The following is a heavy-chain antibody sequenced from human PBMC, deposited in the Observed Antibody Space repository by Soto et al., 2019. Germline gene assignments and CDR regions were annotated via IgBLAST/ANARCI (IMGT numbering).Heavy chain of an antibody. J-gene: IGHJ4*02. D-gene: IGHD3-10*01. CDR3: ARGGWVRGVMISGY. Sequence: PSETLSLTCAVYGGSFSGYYWSWIRQPPGKGLEWIGEINHSGSTNYNPSLKSRVTISVDTSKNQFSLKLSSVTAADTAVYYCARGGWVRGVMISGYWGQGTLVTVSS. CDR2: INHSGST. V-gene: IGHV4-34*01. CDR1: GGSFSGYY.